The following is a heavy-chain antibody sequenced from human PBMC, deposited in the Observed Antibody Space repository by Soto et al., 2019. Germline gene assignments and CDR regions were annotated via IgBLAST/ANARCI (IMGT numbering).Heavy chain of an antibody. V-gene: IGHV3-9*01. CDR2: ISWNSDNI. D-gene: IGHD4-4*01. CDR3: AKDLYSNYGDAFDI. CDR1: GFTFDGYA. Sequence: GGSLRLSCAASGFTFDGYAMHWVRQAPGKGLEWVSGISWNSDNIGYADSVKGRFTISRDNVKNSLYLQMNSLRAEDTALYYCAKDLYSNYGDAFDIWGPGTMVTVSS. J-gene: IGHJ3*02.